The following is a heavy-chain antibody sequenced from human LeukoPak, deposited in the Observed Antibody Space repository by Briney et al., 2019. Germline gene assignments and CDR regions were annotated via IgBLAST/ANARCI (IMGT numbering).Heavy chain of an antibody. J-gene: IGHJ4*02. CDR2: IIPILGIA. V-gene: IGHV1-69*04. CDR3: ASGGGYVNFDY. CDR1: GGTFSSYA. D-gene: IGHD5-12*01. Sequence: SVKVSCKASGGTFSSYAISWVRQAPGQGLEWMGRIIPILGIANYAQKFQGRVTITADESTSTAHMELSSLRSEDTAVYYCASGGGYVNFDYWGQGTLVTVSS.